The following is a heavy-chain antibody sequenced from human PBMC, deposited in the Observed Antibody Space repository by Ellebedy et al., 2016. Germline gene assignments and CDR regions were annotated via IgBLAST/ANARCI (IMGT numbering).Heavy chain of an antibody. CDR1: GFTFRSYT. D-gene: IGHD1-26*01. V-gene: IGHV3-21*01. Sequence: GESLKISCAASGFTFRSYTMNWVRQAPGKGLEWVSSISSSSSYIYYADSVKGRFTISRDNAKNSLYLQMNSLRAEDTAVHYCAGSGSYYSDYWGQGTLVTVSS. CDR3: AGSGSYYSDY. CDR2: ISSSSSYI. J-gene: IGHJ4*02.